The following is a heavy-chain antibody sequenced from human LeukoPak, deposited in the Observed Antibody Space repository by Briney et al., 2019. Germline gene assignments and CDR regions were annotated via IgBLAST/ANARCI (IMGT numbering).Heavy chain of an antibody. V-gene: IGHV3-23*01. CDR3: AQSPKIVTTPRVDY. CDR2: ISGSFGST. Sequence: PGGSLRLSCAASGFISSSYALSRVRQAPGKGLEWVSTISGSFGSTYYADSVEGRFTISRDNSKNTMSLQLNSLRAEDTAVYYCAQSPKIVTTPRVDYRGQGTLVTVSS. J-gene: IGHJ4*02. CDR1: GFISSSYA. D-gene: IGHD5-12*01.